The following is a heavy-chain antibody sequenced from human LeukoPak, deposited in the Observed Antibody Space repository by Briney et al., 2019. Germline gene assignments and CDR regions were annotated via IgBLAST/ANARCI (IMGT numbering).Heavy chain of an antibody. CDR1: GFTVITNY. CDR2: IHGGRTS. V-gene: IGHV3-66*02. D-gene: IGHD6-19*01. CDR3: ASDDGEYSSGWYSWFDS. Sequence: PGGSLRLSCAVSGFTVITNYMRWVRQAPEKCLGWGAVIHGGRTSHYAASVRGRFNISRENSKNKLYLQMNSLRVEAKAVYYCASDDGEYSSGWYSWFDSWGQGTLVTVPS. J-gene: IGHJ5*01.